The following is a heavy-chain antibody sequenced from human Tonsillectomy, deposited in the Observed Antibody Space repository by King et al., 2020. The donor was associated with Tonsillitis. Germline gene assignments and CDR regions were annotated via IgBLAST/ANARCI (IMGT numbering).Heavy chain of an antibody. CDR3: ARGEGFDFDY. CDR2: IYPDDSDA. J-gene: IGHJ4*02. V-gene: IGHV5-51*01. CDR1: GYNFTTYW. D-gene: IGHD3-16*01. Sequence: QLVQSGAEVKKPGESLKISCKVSGYNFTTYWIGWVRHMPGKGVEWMGIIYPDDSDASYSPSFQCQVSMSADKSILTAYLQCSSLKAWDTAIFYCARGEGFDFDYWGQGTLVTVSS.